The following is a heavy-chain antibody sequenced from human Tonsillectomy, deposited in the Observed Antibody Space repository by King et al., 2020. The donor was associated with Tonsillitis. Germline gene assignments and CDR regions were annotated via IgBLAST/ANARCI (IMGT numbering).Heavy chain of an antibody. D-gene: IGHD5-12*01. J-gene: IGHJ4*02. CDR1: GFTFSSYS. CDR2: IGSSSGYI. V-gene: IGHV3-21*01. Sequence: VQLVESGGGLVKPGGSLRLSCAASGFTFSSYSMNWVRQAPGKGLEWVSSIGSSSGYISYVDSVKGRFTISRDNAKKSLYLQMNSLRAEDTAVYYCARISGYDRAYYFDYWGQGTLVTVSS. CDR3: ARISGYDRAYYFDY.